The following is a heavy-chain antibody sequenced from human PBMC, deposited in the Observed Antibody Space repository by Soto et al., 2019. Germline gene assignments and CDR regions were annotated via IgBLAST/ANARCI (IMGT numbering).Heavy chain of an antibody. D-gene: IGHD6-19*01. CDR2: ISPILGTA. CDR1: GDTFSSYG. V-gene: IGHV1-69*11. J-gene: IGHJ6*02. Sequence: QVQLVQSGAEVKKPGSSVKVSCKASGDTFSSYGISWVRQAPSQGLEWMGGISPILGTAHYAQKFQGRLMIAAEESTRTAYMELRSLRPEGTDVYYCARRSCWQNHYYHGIDVCVQGTTVT. CDR3: ARRSCWQNHYYHGIDV.